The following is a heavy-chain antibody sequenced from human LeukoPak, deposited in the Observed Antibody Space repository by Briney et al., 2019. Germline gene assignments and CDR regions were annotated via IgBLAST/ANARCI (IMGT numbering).Heavy chain of an antibody. J-gene: IGHJ6*02. CDR1: GGSISSYN. CDR3: ARDGCSGGSCYRDYYGMDV. CDR2: IYYSGST. D-gene: IGHD2-15*01. V-gene: IGHV4-59*01. Sequence: SETLSLTCTVSGGSISSYNWSWIRQPPGKGLEWIGYIYYSGSTNYNPSLKSRVTISVDTSKNQFSLKLSSVTAADTAVYYCARDGCSGGSCYRDYYGMDVWGQGTTVTVSS.